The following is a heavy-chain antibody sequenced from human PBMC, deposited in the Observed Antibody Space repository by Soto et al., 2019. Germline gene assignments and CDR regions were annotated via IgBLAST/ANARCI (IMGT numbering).Heavy chain of an antibody. V-gene: IGHV3-13*01. CDR2: IGTAGDT. CDR1: GFTFSSYD. Sequence: GGSLRLSCAASGFTFSSYDMHWVRQATGKGLEWVSAIGTAGDTYYPGSVKGRFTISRENAKNSLYLQMNSLRAEDTAVYYCARDRYYDSSGSLYGMDVWGQGTTVTVSS. CDR3: ARDRYYDSSGSLYGMDV. J-gene: IGHJ6*02. D-gene: IGHD3-22*01.